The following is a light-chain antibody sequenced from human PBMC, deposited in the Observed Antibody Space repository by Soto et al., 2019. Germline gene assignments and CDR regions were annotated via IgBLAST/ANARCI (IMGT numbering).Light chain of an antibody. CDR3: QVRDSSNDYLV. Sequence: SYELTQPPSVSVAPGQTARITCEGHNIGNKSVHWYQQRPGQAPVVVVYDDTDRPSGIPGRFSGSNSGNTATLTISRVEAGDGADYYCQVRDSSNDYLVFGGGTKLTVL. V-gene: IGLV3-21*02. J-gene: IGLJ3*02. CDR1: NIGNKS. CDR2: DDT.